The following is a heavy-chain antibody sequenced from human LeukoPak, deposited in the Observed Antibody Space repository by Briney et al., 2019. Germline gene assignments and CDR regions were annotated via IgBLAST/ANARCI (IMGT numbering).Heavy chain of an antibody. CDR3: ARGVGYSYGLSPFDY. V-gene: IGHV4-34*01. CDR1: GGSISSYY. J-gene: IGHJ4*02. CDR2: INHSGST. D-gene: IGHD5-18*01. Sequence: SETLSLTCTVSGGSISSYYWSWIRQPPGKGLEWIGEINHSGSTNYNPSLKSRVTISVDTSKNQFSLKLSSVTAADTAVYYCARGVGYSYGLSPFDYWGQGTLVTVSS.